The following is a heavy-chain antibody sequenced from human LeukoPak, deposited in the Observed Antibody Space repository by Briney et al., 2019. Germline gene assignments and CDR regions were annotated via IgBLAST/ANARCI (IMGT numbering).Heavy chain of an antibody. D-gene: IGHD3-22*01. CDR1: GFTFSNYG. CDR2: MRDDVSTK. CDR3: AKGFDSTGFYLDS. Sequence: GGSLRLSCAASGFTFSNYGMHWVRQAPGKGLEWVPYMRDDVSTKYYVDSVKGRFTISTHNSKSTLYLQMTSLRTEDTAVYYCAKGFDSTGFYLDSWGQGTLVTVSS. V-gene: IGHV3-30*02. J-gene: IGHJ4*02.